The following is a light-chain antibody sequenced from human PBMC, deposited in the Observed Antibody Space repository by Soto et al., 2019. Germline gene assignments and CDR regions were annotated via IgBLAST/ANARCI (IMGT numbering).Light chain of an antibody. Sequence: EIVLTQSPATLSLSPGERATLSCRASQSVSSYLAWYQQKPGQAPRLLIYDASNRATGVPGRFSGSGSGTDFTLTISSLEPEDCAVYYCQQRSSWPPALSFGGGTKVDIK. J-gene: IGKJ4*01. CDR1: QSVSSY. V-gene: IGKV3-11*01. CDR2: DAS. CDR3: QQRSSWPPALS.